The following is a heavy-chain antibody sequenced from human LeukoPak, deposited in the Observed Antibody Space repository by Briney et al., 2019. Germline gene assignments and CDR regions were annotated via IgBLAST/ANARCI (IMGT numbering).Heavy chain of an antibody. V-gene: IGHV4-59*12. CDR1: GGSITNYY. CDR2: SYYNGNT. D-gene: IGHD1-1*01. CDR3: ARPLTSYMDV. Sequence: SETLSLTCTVSGGSITNYYWSWIRQPPGKGLEWIGFSYYNGNTNYNPSLKSRVTISVDTSKNQFSLKLSSVTAADTAVYYCARPLTSYMDVWGKGTTVTISS. J-gene: IGHJ6*03.